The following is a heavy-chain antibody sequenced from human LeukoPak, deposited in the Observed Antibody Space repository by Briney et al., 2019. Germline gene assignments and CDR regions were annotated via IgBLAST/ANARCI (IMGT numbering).Heavy chain of an antibody. Sequence: GGSLRLSCAASGFTFSDYYMSWIRQAPGKGLEWVSYISSSGRTFYYADSVKGRFTISRDNARNSLYLQMNSLRAEDTAVYYCARDLRSSVVSRFDYWGQGTLVTVSS. CDR2: ISSSGRTF. V-gene: IGHV3-11*04. CDR3: ARDLRSSVVSRFDY. J-gene: IGHJ4*02. D-gene: IGHD3-22*01. CDR1: GFTFSDYY.